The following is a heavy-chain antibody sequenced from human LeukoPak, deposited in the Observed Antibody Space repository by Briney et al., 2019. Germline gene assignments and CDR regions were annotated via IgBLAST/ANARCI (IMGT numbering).Heavy chain of an antibody. D-gene: IGHD2-21*01. CDR2: TSSRDAGT. Sequence: PGRSLRLSWAAAGFTLSSYCISWVRQAPGKGLEWVSATSSRDAGTYHAESVRGRLTISRDNYKNTLYLQMNSLRAEDAAVYYCARAPVTSCRGVYCYPFDNWGQGALVTVSS. CDR3: ARAPVTSCRGVYCYPFDN. V-gene: IGHV3-23*01. CDR1: GFTLSSYC. J-gene: IGHJ4*02.